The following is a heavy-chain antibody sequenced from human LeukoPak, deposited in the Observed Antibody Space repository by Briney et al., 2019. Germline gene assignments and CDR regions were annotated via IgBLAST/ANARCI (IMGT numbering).Heavy chain of an antibody. CDR1: GFTFSNYG. J-gene: IGHJ4*02. D-gene: IGHD6-13*01. Sequence: GGSLRLSCAPSGFTFSNYGMHWVRQAPDKGLEWVAFIQYDGTNKYYADSVKGRFTISRDNSKNTLYLQMSSLRAEDTAVYYCAKAPTGTAAAPYYFDFWGQGTLVTVSS. V-gene: IGHV3-30*02. CDR2: IQYDGTNK. CDR3: AKAPTGTAAAPYYFDF.